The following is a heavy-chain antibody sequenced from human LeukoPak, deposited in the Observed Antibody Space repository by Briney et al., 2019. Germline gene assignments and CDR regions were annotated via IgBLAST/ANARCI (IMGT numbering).Heavy chain of an antibody. D-gene: IGHD6-13*01. CDR2: IKQDGSEK. Sequence: PGGSLRLSCAASGFTFSSYAMSWVRQAPGKGLEWVANIKQDGSEKYYVDSVKGRFTISRDNAKNSLYLQMNSLRAEDTAVYYCAREGYSSSWYYFDYWGQGTLVTVSS. CDR3: AREGYSSSWYYFDY. CDR1: GFTFSSYA. J-gene: IGHJ4*02. V-gene: IGHV3-7*01.